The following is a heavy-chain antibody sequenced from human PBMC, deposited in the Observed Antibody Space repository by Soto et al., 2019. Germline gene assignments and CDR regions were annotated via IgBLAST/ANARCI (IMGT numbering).Heavy chain of an antibody. V-gene: IGHV1-8*01. CDR3: ARVSLNVLLRFPFAP. Sequence: ASVKVSCKSSGYSFTSYDVNWVRQASGQGLEWMGWMNPNSGSTVIAQKFQGRVTMTRDSSISTAYMELSSLRPDDSAIYYCARVSLNVLLRFPFAPWAQGPEVTASP. D-gene: IGHD5-12*01. CDR1: GYSFTSYD. CDR2: MNPNSGST. J-gene: IGHJ5*02.